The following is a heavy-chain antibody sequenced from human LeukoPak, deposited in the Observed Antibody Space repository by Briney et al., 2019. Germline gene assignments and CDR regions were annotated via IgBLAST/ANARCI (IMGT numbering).Heavy chain of an antibody. CDR1: GYTFTGYY. J-gene: IGHJ4*02. CDR3: ARDLKGGSLFGY. Sequence: ASVKVSCKASGYTFTGYYMHWVRQAPGQGLERMGWINPNSGGTNYAQKLQGRVTMTTDTSTSTAYMELRSLRSDDTAVYYCARDLKGGSLFGYWGQGTLVTVSS. CDR2: INPNSGGT. V-gene: IGHV1-2*02. D-gene: IGHD2-15*01.